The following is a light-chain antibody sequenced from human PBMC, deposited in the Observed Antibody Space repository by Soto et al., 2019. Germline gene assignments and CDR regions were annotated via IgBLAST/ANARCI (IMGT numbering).Light chain of an antibody. CDR3: CSHAAGNTFGV. CDR2: EVT. J-gene: IGLJ3*02. Sequence: QSALTQPASVSGSPGQSITISCTGTSSDVGAYNHVSWYQQHPGKAPKLVIYEVTKRPSGVSSRFSGSKSANTASLTVSGLQAEDEADYYCCSHAAGNTFGVLGGGTKLTVL. CDR1: SSDVGAYNH. V-gene: IGLV2-23*02.